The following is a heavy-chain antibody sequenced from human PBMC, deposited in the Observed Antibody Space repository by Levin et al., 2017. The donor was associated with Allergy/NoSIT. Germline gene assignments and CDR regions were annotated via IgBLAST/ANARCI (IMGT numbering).Heavy chain of an antibody. CDR1: GFTFSSYG. J-gene: IGHJ6*02. D-gene: IGHD5-18*01. CDR3: ARDLRRGDTAMVSYYDYGMDV. V-gene: IGHV3-33*01. CDR2: IWYDGSNK. Sequence: GGSLRLSCAASGFTFSSYGMHWVRQAPGKGLEWVAVIWYDGSNKYYADSVKGRFTISRDNSKNTLYLQMNSLRAEDTAVYYCARDLRRGDTAMVSYYDYGMDVWGQGTTVTVSS.